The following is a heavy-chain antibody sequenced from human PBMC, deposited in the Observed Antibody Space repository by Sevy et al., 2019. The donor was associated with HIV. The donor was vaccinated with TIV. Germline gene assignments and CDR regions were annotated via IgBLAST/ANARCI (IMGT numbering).Heavy chain of an antibody. CDR1: GFTFSSYA. V-gene: IGHV3-30*04. J-gene: IGHJ4*02. CDR3: ARDHGYSYGTGYYFDY. D-gene: IGHD5-18*01. Sequence: GGSLRLSCAASGFTFSSYAMHWVRQAPGKGLEWVAVISNDGRNKYYADSVKGRFTISRDNSKNTLYLQMNSLRAEDTAVDYCARDHGYSYGTGYYFDYWGQGTLVTVSS. CDR2: ISNDGRNK.